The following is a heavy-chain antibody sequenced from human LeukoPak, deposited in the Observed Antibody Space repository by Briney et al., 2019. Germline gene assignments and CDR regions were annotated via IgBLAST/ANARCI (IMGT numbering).Heavy chain of an antibody. CDR2: SYYSGST. CDR1: GGSISSYY. J-gene: IGHJ2*01. V-gene: IGHV4-59*01. D-gene: IGHD6-13*01. CDR3: ARGRVYSSSWYDWYFDL. Sequence: PSETLSLSCTVSGGSISSYYWSWMRQPPGKGLEWIGHSYYSGSTNYNPSLKSRVTISVDTSKNQFSLKLSSVTAADTAVYYCARGRVYSSSWYDWYFDLWGRGTLVTVSS.